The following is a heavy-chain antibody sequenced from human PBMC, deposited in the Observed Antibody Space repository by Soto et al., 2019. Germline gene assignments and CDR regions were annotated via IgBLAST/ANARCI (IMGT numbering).Heavy chain of an antibody. CDR3: ARARRGYSYGWNYYYGMDV. V-gene: IGHV1-69*13. J-gene: IGHJ6*04. D-gene: IGHD5-18*01. CDR2: IIPIFGTA. Sequence: SVKVSCKASGGTFSSYAISWVRQAPGQGLEWMGGIIPIFGTANYAQKFQGRVTITADESTSTAYMELSSLRSEDTAVYYCARARRGYSYGWNYYYGMDVWGKGTTVTVPS. CDR1: GGTFSSYA.